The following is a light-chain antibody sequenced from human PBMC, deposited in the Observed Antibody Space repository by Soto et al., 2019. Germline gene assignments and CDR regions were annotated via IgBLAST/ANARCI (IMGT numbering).Light chain of an antibody. CDR1: QSIGTY. J-gene: IGKJ2*01. V-gene: IGKV1-39*01. Sequence: DIQMTQSPSSLSASVRDRVTITCRASQSIGTYLNWYQQKTGKTPELLIYDSSTLRSGIPSRFSGRGSETDFTPTISSLQPDDVASYYCQQSDTAPRTFGQGTKVEIK. CDR2: DSS. CDR3: QQSDTAPRT.